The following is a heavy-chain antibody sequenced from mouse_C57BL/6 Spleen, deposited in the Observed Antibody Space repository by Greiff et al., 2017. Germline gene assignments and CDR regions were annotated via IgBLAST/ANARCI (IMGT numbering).Heavy chain of an antibody. CDR3: ARSYYDYDGGYYAMDY. D-gene: IGHD2-4*01. CDR1: GFNIKNTY. V-gene: IGHV14-3*01. CDR2: IDPANGNT. J-gene: IGHJ4*01. Sequence: VQLKESVAELVRPGASVKLSCTASGFNIKNTYMHWVKQRPEQGLEWIGRIDPANGNTKYAPKFQGKATITADTSSNTAYLQLSSLTSEDTAIYYCARSYYDYDGGYYAMDYWGQGTSVTVSS.